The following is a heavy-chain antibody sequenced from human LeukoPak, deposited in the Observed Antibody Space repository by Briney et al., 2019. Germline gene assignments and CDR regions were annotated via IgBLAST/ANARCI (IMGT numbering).Heavy chain of an antibody. J-gene: IGHJ6*02. D-gene: IGHD6-13*01. Sequence: GGSLRLSCAASGFTFSSYAVSWVRQAPGKGLEWVSAISGSGGSTYYADSVKGRFTISRDNSKNTLYLQMNSLRAEDTAVYYCAGVYSSSWYVYGMDVWGQGTTVTVSS. V-gene: IGHV3-23*01. CDR2: ISGSGGST. CDR1: GFTFSSYA. CDR3: AGVYSSSWYVYGMDV.